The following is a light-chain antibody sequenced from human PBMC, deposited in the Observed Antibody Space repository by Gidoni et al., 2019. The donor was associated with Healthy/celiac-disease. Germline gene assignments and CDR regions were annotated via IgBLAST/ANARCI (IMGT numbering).Light chain of an antibody. CDR2: GAS. CDR1: QSVSSN. J-gene: IGKJ2*01. Sequence: EIVMTQSPATLSVSPGERATLSCRASQSVSSNLAWYQQKPCQAPRLLIYGASTRATGIPARFSGSGSGTDFTLTISSLQSEDFAVYYCQQYNNWPPNTFGQGTKLEIK. CDR3: QQYNNWPPNT. V-gene: IGKV3-15*01.